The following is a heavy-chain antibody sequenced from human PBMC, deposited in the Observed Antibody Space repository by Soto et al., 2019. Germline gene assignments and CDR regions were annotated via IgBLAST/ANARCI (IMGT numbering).Heavy chain of an antibody. CDR1: GGTFSSYT. V-gene: IGHV1-69*02. CDR2: IIPILGIA. D-gene: IGHD6-13*01. CDR3: ERALGRSWAFQH. Sequence: QVQLVQSGAEVKKPGSSVKVSCKASGGTFSSYTISWVRQAPGQGLEWMGRIIPILGIANYAQKFQGRVTITADQSTSTAYMELSSLRSEDTAVYYCERALGRSWAFQHWGQGTLVTVSS. J-gene: IGHJ1*01.